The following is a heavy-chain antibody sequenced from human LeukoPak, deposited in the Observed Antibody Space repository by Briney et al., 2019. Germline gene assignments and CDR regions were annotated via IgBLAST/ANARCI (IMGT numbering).Heavy chain of an antibody. D-gene: IGHD3-22*01. CDR3: AVQFDSSGYFTFDI. Sequence: SETLSLTCTVSGGSISSYYWSWIRQPAGKGLEWIGRIYTSGSTNYNPPLKSRVTMSVDTSKNQFSLKLSSVTAADTAVYYCAVQFDSSGYFTFDIWGQGTMVTVSS. CDR1: GGSISSYY. CDR2: IYTSGST. J-gene: IGHJ3*02. V-gene: IGHV4-4*07.